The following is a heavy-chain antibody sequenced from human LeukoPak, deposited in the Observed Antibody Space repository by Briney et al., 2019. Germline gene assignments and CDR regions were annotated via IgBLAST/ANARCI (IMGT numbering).Heavy chain of an antibody. CDR1: GGSISSYY. Sequence: SETLSLTCTVSGGSISSYYWSWIRQPPGKGLEWIGYIYYSGSTNYNPSLKSRVTISVDTSKNQFSLKLSSVTAADTAVYYCATTNRDNFGDYFFDYWGQGTLVTVSS. D-gene: IGHD4-17*01. J-gene: IGHJ4*02. CDR2: IYYSGST. V-gene: IGHV4-59*01. CDR3: ATTNRDNFGDYFFDY.